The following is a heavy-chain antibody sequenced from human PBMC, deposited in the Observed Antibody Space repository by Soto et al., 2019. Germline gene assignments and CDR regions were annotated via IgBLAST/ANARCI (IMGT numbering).Heavy chain of an antibody. J-gene: IGHJ4*02. V-gene: IGHV4-59*01. Sequence: SETLSLTCTVSGGSISNFYWSWIRQPPGKGLEWIGYIYYSGTTSYNPSLNSRVTISVDTSKNQFSLKLNSVTAADTAVYYCARESYYGAGATVVGYWGLGTLVTVSS. D-gene: IGHD3-10*01. CDR2: IYYSGTT. CDR3: ARESYYGAGATVVGY. CDR1: GGSISNFY.